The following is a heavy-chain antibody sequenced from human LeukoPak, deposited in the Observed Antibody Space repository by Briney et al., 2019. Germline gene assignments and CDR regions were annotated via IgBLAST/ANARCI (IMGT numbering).Heavy chain of an antibody. Sequence: PGGSLRLSCAASGFTFSGSAMHWVRQASGKGLEWVGRIRSKANSYATPYAASVKGRFTISRDDSKNTAYLQMNSLKTEDTAVYYCTSLITMVRGVEVSYWGQGTLVTVSS. J-gene: IGHJ4*02. CDR2: IRSKANSYAT. CDR3: TSLITMVRGVEVSY. CDR1: GFTFSGSA. V-gene: IGHV3-73*01. D-gene: IGHD3-10*01.